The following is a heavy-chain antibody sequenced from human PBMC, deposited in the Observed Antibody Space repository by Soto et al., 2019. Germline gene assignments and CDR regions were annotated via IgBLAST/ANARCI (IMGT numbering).Heavy chain of an antibody. J-gene: IGHJ3*02. CDR3: AKDRYDSSGYPDAFDI. D-gene: IGHD3-22*01. V-gene: IGHV3-30*18. CDR1: GFTFSSYG. CDR2: ISYDGSNK. Sequence: QVQLVESGGGVVQPGRSLRLSCAASGFTFSSYGMHWVRQAPGKGLEWVAVISYDGSNKYYADSVKGRFTISRDNSKNTLYLQMNSLRAEDTAVYYCAKDRYDSSGYPDAFDISGQGTMVTVSS.